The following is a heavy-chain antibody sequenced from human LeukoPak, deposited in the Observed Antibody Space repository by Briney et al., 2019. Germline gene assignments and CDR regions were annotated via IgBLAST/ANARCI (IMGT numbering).Heavy chain of an antibody. CDR2: INPNSGGT. V-gene: IGHV1-2*02. Sequence: ASVNVSCKASVYTFTGYYMHWVRQAPGQGLEWMGWINPNSGGTNYAQKFQGRVTMTRDTSISTAYMELSRLRSDDTAVYYCARVTDYGNDAFDIWGQGTMVTVSS. CDR3: ARVTDYGNDAFDI. D-gene: IGHD4-17*01. J-gene: IGHJ3*02. CDR1: VYTFTGYY.